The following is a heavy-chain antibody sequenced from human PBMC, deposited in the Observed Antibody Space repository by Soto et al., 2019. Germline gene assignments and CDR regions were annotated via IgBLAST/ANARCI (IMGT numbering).Heavy chain of an antibody. Sequence: KPSETLSLTCTVTGGSISSYYWSWIRQPAGKGLEWIGRIYTSGSTNYNPSLKSRVTMSVDTSKNQFSLKLSSVTAADTAVYYCARGRNSRTEYCGTDSCAWFDPWGQGTLVTVSS. CDR2: IYTSGST. CDR1: GGSISSYY. V-gene: IGHV4-4*07. CDR3: ARGRNSRTEYCGTDSCAWFDP. J-gene: IGHJ5*02. D-gene: IGHD2-21*01.